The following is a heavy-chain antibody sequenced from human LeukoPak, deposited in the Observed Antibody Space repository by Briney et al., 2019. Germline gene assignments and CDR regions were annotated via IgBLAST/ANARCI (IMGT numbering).Heavy chain of an antibody. CDR3: ARDPVLLWFGEPPDAFDI. D-gene: IGHD3-10*01. CDR2: IKQDGSEK. Sequence: GGSLRLSCAASAFTFSSYWMSWVRQAPGKGLEWVANIKQDGSEKYYVDSVKGRFTISRDNAKNSLYLQMNSLRAEDTAVYYCARDPVLLWFGEPPDAFDIWGQGTMVTVSS. J-gene: IGHJ3*02. V-gene: IGHV3-7*01. CDR1: AFTFSSYW.